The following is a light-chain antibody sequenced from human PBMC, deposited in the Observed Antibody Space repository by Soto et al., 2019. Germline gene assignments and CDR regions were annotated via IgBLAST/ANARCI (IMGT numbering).Light chain of an antibody. Sequence: QSVLTQHRSVSGSPGQSVTISCTETSSDVGGYTFVSWYQQRPGKAPKLMIYDVSKRPSGVPDRFSGSKSGNTASLTISGLQAEDEADYYCCSYSGTYIFAVLFGGWTKLTVL. CDR1: SSDVGGYTF. V-gene: IGLV2-11*01. CDR2: DVS. J-gene: IGLJ2*01. CDR3: CSYSGTYIFAVL.